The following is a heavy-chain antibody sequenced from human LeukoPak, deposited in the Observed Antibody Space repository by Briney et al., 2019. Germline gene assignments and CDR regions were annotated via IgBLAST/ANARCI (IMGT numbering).Heavy chain of an antibody. CDR2: INPNSGDT. CDR3: AREEQYNMYFDY. CDR1: GYTLTDKY. Sequence: ASVKVSCKASGYTLTDKYMHWVRQAPGQGLEWMGWINPNSGDTTYAQKFQGRVTMTRDTSISTAYMELSRLTSDDTAVYDCAREEQYNMYFDYWGQGTRVTVSS. V-gene: IGHV1-2*02. D-gene: IGHD1-1*01. J-gene: IGHJ4*02.